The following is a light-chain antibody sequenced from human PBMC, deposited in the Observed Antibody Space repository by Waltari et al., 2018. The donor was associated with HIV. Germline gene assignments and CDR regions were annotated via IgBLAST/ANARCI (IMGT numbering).Light chain of an antibody. Sequence: EIVLTQSPGTLSLSPGARAILSCRASQSVSNNYLAWYQQKPGQAPRLLIYGASSRATDIPDRFSGSGSGTDFTLTISRLEPEDFAVYYCQQYGGSPWTFGQGTKVEIK. J-gene: IGKJ1*01. CDR2: GAS. CDR3: QQYGGSPWT. V-gene: IGKV3-20*01. CDR1: QSVSNNY.